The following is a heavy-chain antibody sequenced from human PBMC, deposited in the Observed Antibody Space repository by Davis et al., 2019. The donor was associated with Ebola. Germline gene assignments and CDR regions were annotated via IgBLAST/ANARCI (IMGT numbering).Heavy chain of an antibody. V-gene: IGHV3-30-3*01. CDR1: GFNFSRYA. D-gene: IGHD1-26*01. J-gene: IGHJ3*02. CDR2: LSYDGTNK. Sequence: GESLKISCAASGFNFSRYAMYWVRQAPGKGLEWVAALSYDGTNKQYADSVKGRFTISRDNSKNTLYLQMNSLRAEDTAVYFCVKDTSNIWFDIWGQGTMVTVSS. CDR3: VKDTSNIWFDI.